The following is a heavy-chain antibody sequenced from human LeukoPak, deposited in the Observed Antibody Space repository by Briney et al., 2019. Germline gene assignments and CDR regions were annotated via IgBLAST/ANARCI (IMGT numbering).Heavy chain of an antibody. CDR2: IKSKTDGGTT. J-gene: IGHJ4*02. CDR3: TLEDFGVGGVDY. Sequence: PGGSLRLSCAASGFTFRNAWMSWVRQAPGKGLEWVGRIKSKTDGGTTDYAAPVKGRFTISRDDSKNTLYLQMNSLKTEDTAVYYCTLEDFGVGGVDYWGQGTLVTVSS. CDR1: GFTFRNAW. D-gene: IGHD3-3*01. V-gene: IGHV3-15*01.